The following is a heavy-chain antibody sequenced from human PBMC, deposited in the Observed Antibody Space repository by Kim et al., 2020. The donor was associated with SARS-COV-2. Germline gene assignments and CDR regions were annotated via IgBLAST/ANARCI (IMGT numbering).Heavy chain of an antibody. J-gene: IGHJ4*02. V-gene: IGHV2-5*05. CDR3: AHISSAAAGLFDY. Sequence: YVPSLKSRLTSTKDTSKDQVVLTMTNMDPVDTATYYCAHISSAAAGLFDYWGQGTLVTVSS. D-gene: IGHD6-13*01.